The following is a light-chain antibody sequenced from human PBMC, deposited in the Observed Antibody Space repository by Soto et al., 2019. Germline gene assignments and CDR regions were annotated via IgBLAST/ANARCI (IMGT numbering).Light chain of an antibody. Sequence: HSALTRPRSGNGFPGQSVTISCTGTSSDVGGYNYVSWYQQHPGKAPKLMIYDVSKRPSGVPDRFSGSKSGNAASLTISGLQAEDEADYYCCSYAGSYTYVFGTGTKVTVL. J-gene: IGLJ1*01. V-gene: IGLV2-11*01. CDR2: DVS. CDR1: SSDVGGYNY. CDR3: CSYAGSYTYV.